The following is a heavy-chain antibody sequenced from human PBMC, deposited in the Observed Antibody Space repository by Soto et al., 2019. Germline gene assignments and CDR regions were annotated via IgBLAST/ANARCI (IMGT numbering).Heavy chain of an antibody. D-gene: IGHD3-10*01. CDR3: AKGAGANHDAFDI. J-gene: IGHJ3*02. CDR2: ISGSGDST. CDR1: GFTFSSYA. V-gene: IGHV3-23*01. Sequence: EVQLLESGGGLVQPGGSLRLSCAASGFTFSSYAMNWVRQAPGKGLEWVSTISGSGDSTYYADSVKGRFTIPRDNSKNTLYLQMNSLRAEDTAIYSCAKGAGANHDAFDIWGQGTMVTVSS.